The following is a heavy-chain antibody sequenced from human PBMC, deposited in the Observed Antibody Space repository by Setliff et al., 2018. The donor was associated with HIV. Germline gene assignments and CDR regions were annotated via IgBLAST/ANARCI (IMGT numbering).Heavy chain of an antibody. CDR1: GGSIYGSDYY. D-gene: IGHD1-1*01. V-gene: IGHV4-39*01. CDR3: ARQGQLGSE. CDR2: IYYSGST. Sequence: SETLSLSCTVSGGSIYGSDYYWGWIRQPPGKGLESIGSIYYSGSTYYKPSLKSRVTISVDTSKNQFSLKLSSVTAADTAVYYCARQGQLGSEWGQGTLVTVSS. J-gene: IGHJ4*02.